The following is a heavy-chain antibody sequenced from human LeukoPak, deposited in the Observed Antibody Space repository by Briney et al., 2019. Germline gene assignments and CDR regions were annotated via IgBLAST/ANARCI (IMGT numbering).Heavy chain of an antibody. CDR2: ISSSSSYT. V-gene: IGHV3-11*05. CDR1: GFTFSDYY. CDR3: ARVWFPSGSSWYYCDY. J-gene: IGHJ4*02. D-gene: IGHD6-13*01. Sequence: GGPLRLSCAASGFTFSDYYMSWIRQAPGKGLEWVSYISSSSSYTNYADSVKGLSAISRDNAKTSLYLQMNSLRAEDTAVYYCARVWFPSGSSWYYCDYWGQGTLVTVSS.